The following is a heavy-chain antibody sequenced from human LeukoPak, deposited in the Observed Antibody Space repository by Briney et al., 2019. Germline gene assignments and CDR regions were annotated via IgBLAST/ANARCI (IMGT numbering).Heavy chain of an antibody. J-gene: IGHJ4*02. CDR3: ARGAHYYDSSGYLDY. CDR2: IYYSGST. CDR1: GGSISSSSYY. Sequence: SETLSLTCTVSGGSISSSSYYWGWIRRPPGKGLEWIGSIYYSGSTNYNPSLKSRVTISVDTSKNQFSLKLSSVTAADTAVYYCARGAHYYDSSGYLDYWGQGTLVTVSS. D-gene: IGHD3-22*01. V-gene: IGHV4-39*07.